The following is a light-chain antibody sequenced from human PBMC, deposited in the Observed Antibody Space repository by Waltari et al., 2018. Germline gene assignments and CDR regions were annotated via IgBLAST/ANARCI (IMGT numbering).Light chain of an antibody. CDR2: WAS. CDR1: QSVLYSSNNKNY. CDR3: QQYYSTPQT. V-gene: IGKV4-1*01. Sequence: DIVMTQSPDSLAVSLGERANINCKSSQSVLYSSNNKNYLAWYQQKPRQPPKLLIYWASTRESGVPDRFSGSGSGTDFTLTISSLQAEDVAVYYCQQYYSTPQTFGQGTKVEIK. J-gene: IGKJ1*01.